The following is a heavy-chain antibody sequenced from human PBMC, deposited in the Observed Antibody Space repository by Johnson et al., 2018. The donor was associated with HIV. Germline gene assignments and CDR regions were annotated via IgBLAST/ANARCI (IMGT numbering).Heavy chain of an antibody. J-gene: IGHJ3*01. CDR1: GFTFSSYA. Sequence: VQLVESGGGVVQPGRSLRLSCAASGFTFSSYAMYWVRQAPGKGLVWVSRINSDGSNTTYADSVKGRFTIARDNAKNTLYLQMNSLRAEDTAVYYCAREGTYYYDNSGYNDAFDVWGQGTMVTVSS. V-gene: IGHV3-74*03. CDR3: AREGTYYYDNSGYNDAFDV. D-gene: IGHD3-22*01. CDR2: INSDGSNT.